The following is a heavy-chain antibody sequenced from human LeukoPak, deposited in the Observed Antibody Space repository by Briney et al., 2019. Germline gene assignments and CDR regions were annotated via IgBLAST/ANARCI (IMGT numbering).Heavy chain of an antibody. CDR1: GGSISSSSYY. CDR3: ARLYSSGWYSGYYYYMDV. V-gene: IGHV4-39*01. CDR2: IYYSGST. J-gene: IGHJ6*03. Sequence: PSETLSLTCTVSGGSISSSSYYWGWIRQPPGKGLEWIGSIYYSGSTYYNPSLKSRVTMSVDTSKNQFSLKLSSVTAADTAVYYCARLYSSGWYSGYYYYMDVWGKGTTVTISS. D-gene: IGHD6-19*01.